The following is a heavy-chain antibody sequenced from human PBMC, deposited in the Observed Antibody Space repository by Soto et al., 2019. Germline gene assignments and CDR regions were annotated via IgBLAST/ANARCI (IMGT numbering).Heavy chain of an antibody. D-gene: IGHD3-10*01. CDR2: IIPLFGTT. Sequence: QVQVVQSGVEVRRPGSSVKVSCKASGDTFKNCVISWVRQAPGQGLEWMGGIIPLFGTTDFAQRFQGRLTITTVESTTTAYMELSRLRSEDTATYYCVAELGFGKLSVVWGQGTTVIVSS. CDR3: VAELGFGKLSVV. V-gene: IGHV1-69*01. CDR1: GDTFKNCV. J-gene: IGHJ6*02.